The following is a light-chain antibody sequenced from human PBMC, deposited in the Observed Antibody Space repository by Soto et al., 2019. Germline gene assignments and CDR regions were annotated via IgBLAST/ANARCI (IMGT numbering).Light chain of an antibody. CDR3: EAWDDSLKGSVV. J-gene: IGLJ2*01. V-gene: IGLV1-44*01. CDR1: SSNIGRST. Sequence: QSVLTQPPSASGTPGQTVTISCSGSSSNIGRSTVNWYQQLPGTAPRLLIYLNDQRPSGLPDRFSGSKSGTSASLAISGLQSEDEADYYCEAWDDSLKGSVVFGGGTKLTVL. CDR2: LND.